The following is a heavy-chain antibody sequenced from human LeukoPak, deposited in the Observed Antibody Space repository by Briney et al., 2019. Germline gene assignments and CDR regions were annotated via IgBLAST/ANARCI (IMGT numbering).Heavy chain of an antibody. Sequence: ASVKVSCKASGYTFTSYDINWVRQAPGQGLEWMGWMNPNSGNTGYAQKFQGRVTITRNTSISTAFMELSSRRSEDTAVYYCARAVAGFRNAFDIWGQGTMVTVSS. CDR2: MNPNSGNT. J-gene: IGHJ3*02. CDR1: GYTFTSYD. D-gene: IGHD6-19*01. CDR3: ARAVAGFRNAFDI. V-gene: IGHV1-8*03.